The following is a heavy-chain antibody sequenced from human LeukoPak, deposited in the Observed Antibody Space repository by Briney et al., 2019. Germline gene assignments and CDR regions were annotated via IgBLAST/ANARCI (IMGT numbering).Heavy chain of an antibody. J-gene: IGHJ4*02. CDR1: GFTFSSYA. Sequence: PGGSLRLSCAASGFTFSSYAMSWVRQAPGKGLEWVSAISGSGGSTYYADSVKGRFTISRDNSKNTLYLQMNSLRAEDTAVYYRAKGSYYDFWSGHTDYWGQGTLVTVSS. CDR3: AKGSYYDFWSGHTDY. V-gene: IGHV3-23*01. CDR2: ISGSGGST. D-gene: IGHD3-3*01.